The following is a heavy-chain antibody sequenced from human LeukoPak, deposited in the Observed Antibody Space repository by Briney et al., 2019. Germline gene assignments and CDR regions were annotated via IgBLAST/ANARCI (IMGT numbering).Heavy chain of an antibody. D-gene: IGHD5-18*01. CDR1: GYTLTELS. Sequence: AASVKVSCKVSGYTLTELSTHWVRQAPGKGLEWMGGFDPEDGETIYAQKFQGRVTMTEDTSTDTAYMELSSLRSEDTAVYYCATESGYSYARGYYYGMDVWGQGTTVTVSS. V-gene: IGHV1-24*01. J-gene: IGHJ6*02. CDR2: FDPEDGET. CDR3: ATESGYSYARGYYYGMDV.